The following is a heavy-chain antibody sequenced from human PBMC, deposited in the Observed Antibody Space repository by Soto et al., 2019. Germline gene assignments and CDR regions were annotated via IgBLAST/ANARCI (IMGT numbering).Heavy chain of an antibody. CDR3: ARESRSWYGSIWDY. CDR2: IYFSGGT. D-gene: IGHD6-13*01. Sequence: SETLSLTCTVSGGSFSSGGYYWSWSRQPPGKGLEWIGYIYFSGGTNYNPSLKSRVTISVDTSKNQFSLKLSSVTAADTVVYYCARESRSWYGSIWDYWGQGTLVTVSS. CDR1: GGSFSSGGYY. J-gene: IGHJ4*02. V-gene: IGHV4-61*08.